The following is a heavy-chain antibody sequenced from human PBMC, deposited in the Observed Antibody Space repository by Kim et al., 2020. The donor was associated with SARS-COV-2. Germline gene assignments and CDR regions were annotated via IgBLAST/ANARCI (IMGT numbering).Heavy chain of an antibody. Sequence: GGSLRLSCAASGFTFSSYDMHWVRQATGKGLEWVSAICTAGDTYYPGSVKGRFTISRENAKNSLYLQMNSLRAGDTAVYYCARGGGSGSYSGDAFDIWGQGTMVTVSS. CDR2: ICTAGDT. CDR3: ARGGGSGSYSGDAFDI. V-gene: IGHV3-13*04. CDR1: GFTFSSYD. D-gene: IGHD3-10*01. J-gene: IGHJ3*02.